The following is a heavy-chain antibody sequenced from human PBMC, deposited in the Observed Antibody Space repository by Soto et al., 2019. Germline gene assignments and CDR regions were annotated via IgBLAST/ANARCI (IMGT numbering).Heavy chain of an antibody. CDR1: GFSLSTSGMC. Sequence: SGPTLVNPTETLTLTCSVSGFSLSTSGMCVSWIRQPPGKALEWLALIDWDDDKYYSTSLKTRPTISKDTSKNQVVLTMTNMDPVDTATYYCARIRLRGYGMDVWGQGTTVTVSS. CDR3: ARIRLRGYGMDV. J-gene: IGHJ6*02. CDR2: IDWDDDK. V-gene: IGHV2-70*01.